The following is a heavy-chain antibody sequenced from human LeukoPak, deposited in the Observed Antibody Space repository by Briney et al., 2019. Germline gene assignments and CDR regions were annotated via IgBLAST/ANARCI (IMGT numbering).Heavy chain of an antibody. D-gene: IGHD6-19*01. V-gene: IGHV3-48*01. CDR3: ARDRWGSGWYLDY. J-gene: IGHJ4*02. CDR2: ISSSSSTI. CDR1: GFTFSSYS. Sequence: GGSLRLSCAASGFTFSSYSMNWVRQAPGKGLEWVSYISSSSSTIYYADSVKGRFTISRDNAKNSLYLQMNSLRAEDTAVYYCARDRWGSGWYLDYWGQGTLVTVSS.